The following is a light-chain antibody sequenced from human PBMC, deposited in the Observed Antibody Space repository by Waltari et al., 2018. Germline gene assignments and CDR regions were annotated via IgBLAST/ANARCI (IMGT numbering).Light chain of an antibody. CDR1: QGVGPW. CDR3: QHYNGFPWT. V-gene: IGKV1-5*03. J-gene: IGKJ1*01. Sequence: DIQMTQSPSTLSGSVGERVTITCRPSQGVGPWLAWYQQKPGKAPKLLIYKTSELQSAVPSRFSGSGSGTEFTLTISSLQPDDVAVYYCQHYNGFPWTFGQGTKVDIK. CDR2: KTS.